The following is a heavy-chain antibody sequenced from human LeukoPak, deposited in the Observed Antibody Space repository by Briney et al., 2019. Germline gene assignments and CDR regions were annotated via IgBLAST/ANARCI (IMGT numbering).Heavy chain of an antibody. D-gene: IGHD5-24*01. J-gene: IGHJ6*02. Sequence: GESLKISCKGSGYSFTSYWIGRVRQMPGEGLEGMGVVYPGDSDTRYSPSFQGRVTISADKSISTAYLQWSSLKASDTAMYYCARHRRDGYNLYYSYGMDVWGQGTTVTVSS. CDR1: GYSFTSYW. V-gene: IGHV5-51*01. CDR3: ARHRRDGYNLYYSYGMDV. CDR2: VYPGDSDT.